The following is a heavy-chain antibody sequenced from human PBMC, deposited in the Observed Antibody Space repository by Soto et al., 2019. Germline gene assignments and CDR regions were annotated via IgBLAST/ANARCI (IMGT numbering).Heavy chain of an antibody. D-gene: IGHD4-17*01. CDR2: IYYSGST. J-gene: IGHJ5*02. CDR3: ARHDVTVTFNYFDP. CDR1: GGSISSYY. Sequence: PSETLSLTCTVSGGSISSYYWSWIRQPPGKGLEWIGYIYYSGSTNYNPSLKSRVTISVDTSNNQFSLRLSSVTAADTALYFCARHDVTVTFNYFDPWGQGTLVTVSS. V-gene: IGHV4-59*08.